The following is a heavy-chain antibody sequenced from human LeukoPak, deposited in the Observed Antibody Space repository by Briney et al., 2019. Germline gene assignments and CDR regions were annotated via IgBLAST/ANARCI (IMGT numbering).Heavy chain of an antibody. V-gene: IGHV4-4*02. CDR3: ARHVAGQLVLLYFGESFDC. CDR1: GGSISSSNW. CDR2: IYHSGST. Sequence: PSGTLSLTCAVSGGSISSSNWWSWVRQPPGKGLEWIGEIYHSGSTNYNPSLKSRVTISVDKSKNQFSLKLSSVTAADTAVYYCARHVAGQLVLLYFGESFDCWGQGTLVTVSS. J-gene: IGHJ4*02. D-gene: IGHD3-10*01.